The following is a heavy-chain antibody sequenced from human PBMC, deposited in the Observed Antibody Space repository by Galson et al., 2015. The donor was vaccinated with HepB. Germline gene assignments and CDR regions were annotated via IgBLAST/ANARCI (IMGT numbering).Heavy chain of an antibody. J-gene: IGHJ6*02. D-gene: IGHD5-18*01. V-gene: IGHV1-69*13. CDR3: ARDAYEDTAMDDYYFYGMDV. Sequence: SVKVSCKASGGTFSSYAISWVRQAPGQGLEWMGGIIPIFGTANYAQKFQGRVTITADESTSTAYMEMSSLRSEDTAVYYCARDAYEDTAMDDYYFYGMDVWGRGTRGTVSS. CDR1: GGTFSSYA. CDR2: IIPIFGTA.